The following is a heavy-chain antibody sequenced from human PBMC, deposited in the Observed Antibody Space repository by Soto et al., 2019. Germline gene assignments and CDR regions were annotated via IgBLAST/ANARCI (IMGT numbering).Heavy chain of an antibody. J-gene: IGHJ4*02. CDR1: GYTFTGYY. V-gene: IGHV1-2*02. CDR3: ARSVSTIVARPDN. CDR2: INPNSGGT. Sequence: ASVKVSCKASGYTFTGYYMHWVRQAPGQGLEWMGWINPNSGGTNYAQKFQGRVSMTRDKSISTAYMELSRLRSDDTAVYFCARSVSTIVARPDNWGQGALVTVSS. D-gene: IGHD6-6*01.